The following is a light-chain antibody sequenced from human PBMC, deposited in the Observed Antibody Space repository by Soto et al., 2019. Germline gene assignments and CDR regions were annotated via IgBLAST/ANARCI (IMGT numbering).Light chain of an antibody. J-gene: IGLJ3*02. V-gene: IGLV2-14*01. CDR3: SSYTRRNTWV. CDR1: SSDVGGYNY. CDR2: EVT. Sequence: QSALTQPASVSGSPGQSITISCTGTSSDVGGYNYVSWYQQHPDKAPKLMIYEVTNRPSGVSNRFSGSKSANTASLTISGLQAEDEAEYYCSSYTRRNTWVFGGGTKLTVL.